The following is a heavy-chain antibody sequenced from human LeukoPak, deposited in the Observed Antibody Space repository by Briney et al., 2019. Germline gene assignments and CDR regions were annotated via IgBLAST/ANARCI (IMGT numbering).Heavy chain of an antibody. CDR2: IYPGDSDT. J-gene: IGHJ4*02. D-gene: IGHD4-17*01. V-gene: IGHV5-51*01. Sequence: GESLKISCKGSGYSFTSYWIGWVRQMPGKGLEWMGNIYPGDSDTRYNPSFQGQVTISADKSIRTAYLQWSSLKASDTAMYYCASGSSYGDYVGNYFDYWGQGTLVTVSS. CDR1: GYSFTSYW. CDR3: ASGSSYGDYVGNYFDY.